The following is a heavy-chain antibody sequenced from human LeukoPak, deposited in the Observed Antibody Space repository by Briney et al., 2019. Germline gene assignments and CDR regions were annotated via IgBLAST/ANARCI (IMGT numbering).Heavy chain of an antibody. J-gene: IGHJ6*03. CDR1: GGSLSSGSYY. Sequence: PSQTLSLTCTVSGGSLSSGSYYWSWIRQPAGKGLEWIGRIYTSGSTNYNPSLKSRVTMSVDTSKNQFSLKLSSVTAADTAVYYCAREVRGYCSSTSCYVGYYYYYMDVWGKGTTVSVSS. V-gene: IGHV4-61*02. CDR3: AREVRGYCSSTSCYVGYYYYYMDV. D-gene: IGHD2-2*01. CDR2: IYTSGST.